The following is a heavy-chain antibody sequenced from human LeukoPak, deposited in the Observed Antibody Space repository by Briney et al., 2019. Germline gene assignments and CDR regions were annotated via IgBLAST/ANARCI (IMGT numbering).Heavy chain of an antibody. CDR3: ARELHGLLDVFDI. CDR2: ISSDGSSR. V-gene: IGHV3-74*01. D-gene: IGHD3/OR15-3a*01. Sequence: GGSLRLSCAASGFTFSSYWMHWVRQTPGKGLVWVSRISSDGSSRTYADSVKGRFTISRDNAKNTLYLQMNSLRAEDTAVYYCARELHGLLDVFDIWAKGQWSPSLQ. CDR1: GFTFSSYW. J-gene: IGHJ3*02.